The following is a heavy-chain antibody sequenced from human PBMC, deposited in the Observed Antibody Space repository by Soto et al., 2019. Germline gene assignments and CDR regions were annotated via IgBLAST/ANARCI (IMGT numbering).Heavy chain of an antibody. CDR3: ARDSPPFDP. Sequence: QVQLVQSGAEVKKPGASVKVSCKASGYTFSSYGISWVRQAPGQGLEWMGWIRAYNGNTNYAQKLQGRVTMTTDTPTSPAYMELRGLRSDDTAVYYCARDSPPFDPWGQGTLVTVSS. J-gene: IGHJ5*02. V-gene: IGHV1-18*01. CDR2: IRAYNGNT. CDR1: GYTFSSYG.